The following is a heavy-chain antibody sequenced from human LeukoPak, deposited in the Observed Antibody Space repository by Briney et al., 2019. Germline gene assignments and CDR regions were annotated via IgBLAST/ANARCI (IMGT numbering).Heavy chain of an antibody. CDR3: ARGGITIFGVEY. J-gene: IGHJ4*02. CDR1: GFTFSSYW. Sequence: GGSLRPSCAASGFTFSSYWMSWVRQAPGKVLEWVANIKQDGSEKYYGDSVKGRFTISRDNAKNSLYLQMNSLRAEDTAVYYCARGGITIFGVEYWGQGTLVTVSS. D-gene: IGHD3-3*01. CDR2: IKQDGSEK. V-gene: IGHV3-7*01.